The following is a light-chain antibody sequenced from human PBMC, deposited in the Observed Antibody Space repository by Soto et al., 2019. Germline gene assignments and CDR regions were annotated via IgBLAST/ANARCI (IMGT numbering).Light chain of an antibody. CDR1: QSVPNTF. CDR3: QQYGNAPWT. J-gene: IGKJ1*01. CDR2: GAS. V-gene: IGKV3-20*01. Sequence: EVVLTQSPGILSLSPGERATLSCRASQSVPNTFLAWYQQRPGQSPRLLIYGASIRASGIPDSFIGSGSGTDFTLTISRLGPEHFAVYYCQQYGNAPWTFGQGTKVEIK.